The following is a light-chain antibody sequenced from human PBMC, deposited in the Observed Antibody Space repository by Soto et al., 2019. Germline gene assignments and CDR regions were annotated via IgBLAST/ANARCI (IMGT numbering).Light chain of an antibody. J-gene: IGKJ1*01. V-gene: IGKV3-20*01. CDR2: GAS. Sequence: EIVLTQSPGTLSLSPGERATLSCRASQSVSSSYLAWYQQKPGQAPRLLIYGASSRATGIPDRFSGSGSGTAFTLTISRLEPGDFAVYYCQQYGRTFGQGTKVEIK. CDR3: QQYGRT. CDR1: QSVSSSY.